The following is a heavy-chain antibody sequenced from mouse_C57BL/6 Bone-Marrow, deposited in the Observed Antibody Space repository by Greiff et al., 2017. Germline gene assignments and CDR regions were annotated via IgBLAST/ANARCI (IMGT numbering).Heavy chain of an antibody. D-gene: IGHD1-1*01. Sequence: QVQLQQPGAELVRPGSSVKLSCKASGYTFTSYWMDWVKQRPGQGLEWIGNIYPSDSETHYNQKFKDKATLTVDKSSSTAYMQLSSLTSEGSAVYYCARDLLRDYWGQGTTLTVSS. J-gene: IGHJ2*01. CDR3: ARDLLRDY. CDR1: GYTFTSYW. V-gene: IGHV1-61*01. CDR2: IYPSDSET.